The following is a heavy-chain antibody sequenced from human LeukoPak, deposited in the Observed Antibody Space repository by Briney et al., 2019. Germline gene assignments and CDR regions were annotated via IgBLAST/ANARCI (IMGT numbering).Heavy chain of an antibody. CDR1: GFTFSSYW. V-gene: IGHV3-74*01. CDR3: ARTEGTVAYDS. CDR2: INGDGSIT. J-gene: IGHJ5*01. Sequence: PGGSLRLSCAASGFTFSSYWMHWVRQAPGKGLVWVSRINGDGSITSYADSVEGRFTISRDNAKNTLYLQVNSLRAEDTAVYYCARTEGTVAYDSWGQGTLVTVSS. D-gene: IGHD4-23*01.